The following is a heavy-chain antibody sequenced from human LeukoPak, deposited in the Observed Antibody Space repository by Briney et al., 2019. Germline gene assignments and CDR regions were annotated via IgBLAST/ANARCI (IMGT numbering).Heavy chain of an antibody. J-gene: IGHJ4*02. CDR2: IIPILGIA. V-gene: IGHV1-69*04. Sequence: GASVKVSCKASGGTFSSYAISWVRQAPGQGLEWMGRIIPILGIANYAQKFQGRVTITADKSTSTAYMELSSLRSEDTAVYYCARSMGITGSVPFDYWGQGTLVTVSS. D-gene: IGHD1-20*01. CDR3: ARSMGITGSVPFDY. CDR1: GGTFSSYA.